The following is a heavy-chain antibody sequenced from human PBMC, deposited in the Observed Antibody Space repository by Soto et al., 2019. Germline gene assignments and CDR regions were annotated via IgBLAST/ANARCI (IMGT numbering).Heavy chain of an antibody. CDR2: INHSGST. CDR3: ARGSDYDFWSGYYRYFDY. Sequence: QVQLQQWGAGLLKPSETLSLTCAVYGGSFSGYYWSWIRQPPGKGLEWIGEINHSGSTNYNPSLKSRVTISVDTSKKQFSLKLSSVTAADTAVYYCARGSDYDFWSGYYRYFDYWGQGTLVTVSS. V-gene: IGHV4-34*01. J-gene: IGHJ4*02. D-gene: IGHD3-3*01. CDR1: GGSFSGYY.